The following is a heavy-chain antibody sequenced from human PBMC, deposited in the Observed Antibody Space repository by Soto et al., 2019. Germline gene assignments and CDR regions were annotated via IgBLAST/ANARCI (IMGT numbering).Heavy chain of an antibody. Sequence: QVQLVESGGGLVKPGGSLRLSCAASGFSFSDYYMTWIRQAPGKGLEWVAFISDGGSTIFYADSVKGRFTISRDNAKNSLFLHMNSLRAEDTAVYYGARDRGGYSNYRRYYYMDVWGKGTTVTVSS. J-gene: IGHJ6*03. CDR2: ISDGGSTI. CDR1: GFSFSDYY. D-gene: IGHD4-4*01. V-gene: IGHV3-11*01. CDR3: ARDRGGYSNYRRYYYMDV.